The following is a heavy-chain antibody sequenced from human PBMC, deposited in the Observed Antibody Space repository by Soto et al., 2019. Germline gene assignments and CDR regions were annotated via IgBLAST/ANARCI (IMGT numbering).Heavy chain of an antibody. CDR3: AILVRFLEWYLFGY. J-gene: IGHJ4*02. Sequence: EVQLLESGGGLVQPGGSLRLSCAASGFTFSSYAMIWVRQAPGKGLEWVSAISGSGGSTYYADSVNGRFTISRDNSKNTLYLQMNSLRAEDTAVYYFAILVRFLEWYLFGYWGQGTLVTVSS. V-gene: IGHV3-23*01. D-gene: IGHD3-3*01. CDR1: GFTFSSYA. CDR2: ISGSGGST.